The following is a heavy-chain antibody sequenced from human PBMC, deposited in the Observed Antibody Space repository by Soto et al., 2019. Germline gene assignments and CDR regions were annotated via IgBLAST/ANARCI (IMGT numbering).Heavy chain of an antibody. J-gene: IGHJ4*02. D-gene: IGHD3-22*01. Sequence: QVQLQESGPGLVKSSETLSLTCTVSDGSISPYYWGWIRQPPGKGLEWIGYIYYGGTTMYSPSLKSRVTISLNTSENQFSLKLSSVTAADTAVYYCARLGRYYQAFDSWGQGTLVTVSA. V-gene: IGHV4-59*08. CDR1: DGSISPYY. CDR3: ARLGRYYQAFDS. CDR2: IYYGGTT.